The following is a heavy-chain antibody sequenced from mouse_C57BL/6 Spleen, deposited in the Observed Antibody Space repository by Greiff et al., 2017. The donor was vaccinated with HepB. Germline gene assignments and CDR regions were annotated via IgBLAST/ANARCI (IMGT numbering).Heavy chain of an antibody. D-gene: IGHD1-1*01. V-gene: IGHV14-3*01. J-gene: IGHJ3*01. CDR2: IDPANGNT. CDR1: GFNIKNTY. Sequence: VQLKESVAELVRPGASVKLSCTASGFNIKNTYMHWVKQRPEQGLEWIGRIDPANGNTKYAPKFQGKASITADTSSNTAYLQLSSLTSEDTAIYYCARDTTVGETWFAYWGQGTLVTVSA. CDR3: ARDTTVGETWFAY.